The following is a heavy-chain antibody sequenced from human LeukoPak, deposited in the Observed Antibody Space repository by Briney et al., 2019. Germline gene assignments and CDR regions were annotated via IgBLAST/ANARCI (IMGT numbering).Heavy chain of an antibody. D-gene: IGHD6-13*01. Sequence: ASVKVSCKASGYTFTSYVINWVRQAPGQGLEWMGWISTYNGNTNYAQELQGRVTITTNTSTTTAYMELRSLRSDDTAVYYCARLHSSSWYLYYFDFWGQGTLVTVSS. J-gene: IGHJ4*02. CDR1: GYTFTSYV. V-gene: IGHV1-18*01. CDR2: ISTYNGNT. CDR3: ARLHSSSWYLYYFDF.